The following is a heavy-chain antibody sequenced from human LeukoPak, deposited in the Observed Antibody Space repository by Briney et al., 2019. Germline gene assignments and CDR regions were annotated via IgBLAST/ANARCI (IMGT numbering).Heavy chain of an antibody. Sequence: GGSLRLSCAASGFTFSSYSMNWVRQAPGKGLEWVSSISSSSSYIYYADSVKGRFTISRDNAKNSLYLQMNSLRAEDTAVYYCARDLDYYDGSGYYWGQGTLVTVSS. CDR2: ISSSSSYI. D-gene: IGHD3-22*01. J-gene: IGHJ4*02. V-gene: IGHV3-21*01. CDR1: GFTFSSYS. CDR3: ARDLDYYDGSGYY.